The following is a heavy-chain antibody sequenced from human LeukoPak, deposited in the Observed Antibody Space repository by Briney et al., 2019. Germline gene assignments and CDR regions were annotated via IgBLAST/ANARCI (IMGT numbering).Heavy chain of an antibody. CDR1: GFTFSSSA. CDR3: AKAPGGRFDY. D-gene: IGHD1-26*01. J-gene: IGHJ4*02. Sequence: GGSLRLSCAASGFTFSSSAMSWVRQAPGKGLEWVSSISGSGGSTYYADSVKGRFTISRDNSKNTLYLQVNSLRAEDTAIYYCAKAPGGRFDYWGQGTLVTVSS. V-gene: IGHV3-23*01. CDR2: ISGSGGST.